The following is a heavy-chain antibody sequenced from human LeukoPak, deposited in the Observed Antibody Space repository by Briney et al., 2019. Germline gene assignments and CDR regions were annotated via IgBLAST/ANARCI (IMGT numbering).Heavy chain of an antibody. D-gene: IGHD3-10*01. J-gene: IGHJ4*02. CDR1: GYTFTGYY. Sequence: ASVKVSCKASGYTFTGYYMYWVREGPGQGLEWMGWINPNSGGKNYAQKFQGRVTMTRDTSISTAYMELSRLRSDDTAVYYCARDSRLLWFGELSGFDYGGQGTLVTVSS. V-gene: IGHV1-2*02. CDR3: ARDSRLLWFGELSGFDY. CDR2: INPNSGGK.